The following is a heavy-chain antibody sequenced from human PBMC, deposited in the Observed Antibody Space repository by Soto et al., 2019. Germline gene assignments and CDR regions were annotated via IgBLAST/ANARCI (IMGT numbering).Heavy chain of an antibody. Sequence: GGSLRLSCAASGFTFSSYSMNWVRQAPGKGLEWVSYISSSSSTIYYADSVKGRFTISRDNAKNSLYLQMNSLRAEDTAVYYCARDLSDYYYYGMDVWGQGTTVTVSS. CDR3: ARDLSDYYYYGMDV. CDR1: GFTFSSYS. J-gene: IGHJ6*02. V-gene: IGHV3-48*01. CDR2: ISSSSSTI.